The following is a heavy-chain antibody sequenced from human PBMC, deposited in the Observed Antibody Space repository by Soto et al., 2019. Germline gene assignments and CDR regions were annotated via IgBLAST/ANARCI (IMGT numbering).Heavy chain of an antibody. Sequence: QVQLVESGGDFVKPGGSLRLSCAASGFTFSDYYMSWIRQAPGKGLECISYISGSGSSTYYADSVKGRFTVSRDNAKNSLYLQMTSLRAEDTAVYYCARDDDYGGTNNWFDPWGQGTLVTVSS. CDR1: GFTFSDYY. CDR2: ISGSGSST. CDR3: ARDDDYGGTNNWFDP. V-gene: IGHV3-11*01. D-gene: IGHD4-17*01. J-gene: IGHJ5*02.